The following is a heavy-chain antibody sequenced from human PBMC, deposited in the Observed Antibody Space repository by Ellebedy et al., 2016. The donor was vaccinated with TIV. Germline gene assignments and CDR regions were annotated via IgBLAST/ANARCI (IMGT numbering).Heavy chain of an antibody. J-gene: IGHJ4*02. CDR2: IYYSGST. D-gene: IGHD3-10*01. V-gene: IGHV4-39*01. CDR1: GGSISSSTYY. CDR3: ARQSGMIRGFFFDY. Sequence: MPSETLSLTCTVSGGSISSSTYYWGWIRQPPGKGLEWIGSIYYSGSTYYNPSLKSRVTISVDTSKNQFALKLSSVTAADTAEYYCARQSGMIRGFFFDYWGQGTLVTVSS.